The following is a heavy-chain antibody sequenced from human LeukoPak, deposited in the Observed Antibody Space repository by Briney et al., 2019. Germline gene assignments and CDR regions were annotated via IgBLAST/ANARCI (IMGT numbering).Heavy chain of an antibody. V-gene: IGHV1-18*01. CDR3: AREPPYYDILTGPDY. CDR1: GYTFTSYG. J-gene: IGHJ4*02. D-gene: IGHD3-9*01. CDR2: ISAYNGNT. Sequence: ASAKVSCKASGYTFTSYGISWVRQAPGQGLEWMGWISAYNGNTNYAQKLQGRVTMTTDTSTSTAYMELRSPRSDDTAVYYCAREPPYYDILTGPDYWGQGTLVTVSS.